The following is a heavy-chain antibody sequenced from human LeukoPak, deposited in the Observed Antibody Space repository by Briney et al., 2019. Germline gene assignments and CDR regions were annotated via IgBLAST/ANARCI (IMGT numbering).Heavy chain of an antibody. D-gene: IGHD2-15*01. V-gene: IGHV1-18*01. CDR3: ARDIVVVVAATYDAFDI. CDR1: GYTFTSYG. CDR2: ISAYNGNT. Sequence: GASVKVSCKASGYTFTSYGISWVRQAPGQGLEWMGWISAYNGNTNYAQKLQGRVTMTTDTSTSTAYMELSRLRSDDTAVYYCARDIVVVVAATYDAFDIWGQGTMVTVSS. J-gene: IGHJ3*02.